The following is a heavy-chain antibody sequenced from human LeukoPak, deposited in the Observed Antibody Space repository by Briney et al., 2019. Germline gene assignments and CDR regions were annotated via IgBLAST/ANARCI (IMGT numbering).Heavy chain of an antibody. CDR3: ANLLSLWPSPTPSWDDY. CDR2: ISGSGGST. V-gene: IGHV3-23*01. CDR1: GFTFSSYA. J-gene: IGHJ4*02. D-gene: IGHD1-26*01. Sequence: QTGGSLRLSCAASGFTFSSYAMSWVRQAPGKGLEWVSAISGSGGSTYYADSVKGRFTISRDNSKNTLYLQMNSLRAEDTAVYYCANLLSLWPSPTPSWDDYWGQGTLVTVSS.